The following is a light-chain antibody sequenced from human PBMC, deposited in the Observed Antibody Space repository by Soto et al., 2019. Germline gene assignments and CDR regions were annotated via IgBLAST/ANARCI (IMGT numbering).Light chain of an antibody. CDR2: GAS. CDR1: QSVSSSY. Sequence: EIVLTQSPGTLSLSPGERATLSGRASQSVSSSYLAWYQQKPGQAPRLLIYGASSRATGIPDRFSGSGSGTDFTLTISRLEPEDLAVYYCQQYGSSPPVTFGPGTKVDIK. J-gene: IGKJ3*01. V-gene: IGKV3-20*01. CDR3: QQYGSSPPVT.